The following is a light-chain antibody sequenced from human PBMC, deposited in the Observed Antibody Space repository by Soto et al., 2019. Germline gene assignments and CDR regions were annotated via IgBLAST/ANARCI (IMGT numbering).Light chain of an antibody. CDR3: QQRNNWPPIA. V-gene: IGKV3-11*01. Sequence: EIVLTQSPGTLSLSPGERATLSCRASQSVTSGYLAWYQQQPNQAPRLLIYGASNRATGVPARFSGSGSGTDFTLTISSLEPEDFALYYCQQRNNWPPIAFGQGTRLEIK. CDR1: QSVTSGY. CDR2: GAS. J-gene: IGKJ5*01.